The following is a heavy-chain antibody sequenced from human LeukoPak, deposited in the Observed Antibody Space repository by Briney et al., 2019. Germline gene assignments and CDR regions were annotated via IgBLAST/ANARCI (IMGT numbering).Heavy chain of an antibody. CDR3: TRDPRRLDY. CDR1: GFTFSDYY. J-gene: IGHJ4*02. V-gene: IGHV3-11*05. CDR2: ISGNSGDI. Sequence: GGSLRLSCAVSGFTFSDYYMTWVRQAPGKGLEWLSYISGNSGDINYLDSVRGRFTISRDNAKNSLYLQMNSLRVEDTAVYYCTRDPRRLDYLGQGTLVNVSS.